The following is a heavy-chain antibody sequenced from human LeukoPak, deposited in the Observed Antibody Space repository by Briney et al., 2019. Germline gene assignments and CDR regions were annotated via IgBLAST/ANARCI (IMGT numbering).Heavy chain of an antibody. CDR1: GGSFSGYY. J-gene: IGHJ3*02. D-gene: IGHD2-21*02. CDR3: ASGCGGDCYLADHAFDI. V-gene: IGHV4-34*01. CDR2: IYHSGST. Sequence: SETLSLTCAVYGGSFSGYYWSWIRQPPGKGLEWIGSIYHSGSTYYNPSLKSRVTISVDTSKNQFSLKLSSVTAADTAVYYCASGCGGDCYLADHAFDIWGQGTMVTVSS.